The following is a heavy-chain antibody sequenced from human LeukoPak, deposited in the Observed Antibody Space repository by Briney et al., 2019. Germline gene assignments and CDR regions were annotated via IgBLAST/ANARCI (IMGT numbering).Heavy chain of an antibody. CDR2: ISYDGSNK. J-gene: IGHJ1*01. D-gene: IGHD2-2*01. CDR3: ARDSEIGYCSSTNCFEYFQH. Sequence: GGSLRLSCAASGFTFSSYAMHWVRQAPGKGLEWVAVISYDGSNKYYADSVKGRFTISRDNSKNTLYLQMNSLRAEDTAVYYCARDSEIGYCSSTNCFEYFQHWGQGTLVTVSS. CDR1: GFTFSSYA. V-gene: IGHV3-30*04.